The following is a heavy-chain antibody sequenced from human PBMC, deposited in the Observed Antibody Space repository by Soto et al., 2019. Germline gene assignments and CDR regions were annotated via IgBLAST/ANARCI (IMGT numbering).Heavy chain of an antibody. CDR3: ARVGGGYQYYYYYYMDV. CDR2: ISAYNGNT. Sequence: ASVKVSCKASGYTFTSYGISWVRQAPGQGLEWMGWISAYNGNTNYAQKLQGRVTMTTDTSTSTAYMELRSLRSEDTAVYYCARVGGGYQYYYYYYMDVWGKGTTVTVSS. D-gene: IGHD3-22*01. V-gene: IGHV1-18*01. J-gene: IGHJ6*03. CDR1: GYTFTSYG.